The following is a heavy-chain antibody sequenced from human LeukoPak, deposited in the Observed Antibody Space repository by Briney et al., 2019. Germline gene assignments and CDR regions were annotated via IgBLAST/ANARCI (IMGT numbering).Heavy chain of an antibody. CDR3: ARQYYYDSSGYSL. CDR1: GGSISSSSYY. D-gene: IGHD3-22*01. Sequence: SETLSLTCTVSGGSISSSSYYWGWIRQPPGKGLEWIGSIYYSGSTYYNPSLKSRVTISVDTSKNQFSLKLSSVTAADMAVYYCARQYYYDSSGYSLWGQGTLVTVSS. J-gene: IGHJ4*02. V-gene: IGHV4-39*01. CDR2: IYYSGST.